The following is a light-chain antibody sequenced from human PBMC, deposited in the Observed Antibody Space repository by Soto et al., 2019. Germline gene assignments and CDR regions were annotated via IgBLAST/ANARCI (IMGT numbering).Light chain of an antibody. CDR2: HAS. V-gene: IGKV3-20*01. CDR3: HQYALSPLT. CDR1: QSVGNNF. J-gene: IGKJ4*01. Sequence: EIVLTQSPGTLSLSPGERATLSCRASQSVGNNFLGWYQQKPGQPPRLLVFHASTRATGIPDRFSGGGSGADFTLIISRLEPEDFAVYYCHQYALSPLTFGGGTEVEIK.